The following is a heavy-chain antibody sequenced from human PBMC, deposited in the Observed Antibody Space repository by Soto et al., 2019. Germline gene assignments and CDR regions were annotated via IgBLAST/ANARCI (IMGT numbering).Heavy chain of an antibody. V-gene: IGHV4-59*02. CDR1: GGSVSDYY. J-gene: IGHJ4*02. CDR2: IHYRGVI. D-gene: IGHD6-13*01. Sequence: SETLSLTCNVSGGSVSDYYWSWIRQAPGKGLEWIGYIHYRGVINYNPSLKSRVTMSVDPSKNQFSLNLRSVTTADTAVYYCACGIAAAGFFDYWGQGTLVTVSS. CDR3: ACGIAAAGFFDY.